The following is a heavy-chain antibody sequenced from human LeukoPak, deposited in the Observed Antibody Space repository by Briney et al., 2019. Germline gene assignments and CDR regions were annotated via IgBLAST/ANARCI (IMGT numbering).Heavy chain of an antibody. D-gene: IGHD5-12*01. J-gene: IGHJ4*02. CDR1: GFTFSNYA. V-gene: IGHV3-64D*06. CDR2: ISGDGGSI. CDR3: VKGLLATILAHYFDY. Sequence: PGGSLRLSCAASGFTFSNYAMSGARQAPGKGLEYVSSISGDGGSIYNADFVKGRFITSRDNSKNTLYLQMNSLKVEDMAVYYCVKGLLATILAHYFDYWGQGTLVTVSS.